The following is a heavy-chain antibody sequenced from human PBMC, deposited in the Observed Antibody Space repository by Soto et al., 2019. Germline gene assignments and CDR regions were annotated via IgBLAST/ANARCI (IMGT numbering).Heavy chain of an antibody. J-gene: IGHJ5*02. Sequence: ASVKVSCKASGYTFTSYGISWVRQAPGQGLEWMGWISAYNGNTNYAQKLQGRVTMTTDTSTSTAYMELRSLRSDDTAVYYCAREIGITMIVVVHNRSDPWGQGTLVNASS. D-gene: IGHD3-22*01. CDR1: GYTFTSYG. CDR3: AREIGITMIVVVHNRSDP. CDR2: ISAYNGNT. V-gene: IGHV1-18*01.